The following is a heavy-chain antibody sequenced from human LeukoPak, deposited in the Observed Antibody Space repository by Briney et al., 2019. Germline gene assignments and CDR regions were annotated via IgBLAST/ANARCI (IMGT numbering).Heavy chain of an antibody. V-gene: IGHV4-31*03. Sequence: SETLSLTCTVSGGSISSTIYYWSWIRQPPGKGLEWIGYIYYSGSTYYNPSLKSRVTISVDTSKNQFSLKLSSVTAADTAVYYCARDLRSSSSSGINYYGMDVWGQGTTVTVSS. CDR3: ARDLRSSSSSGINYYGMDV. J-gene: IGHJ6*02. CDR1: GGSISSTIYY. D-gene: IGHD6-6*01. CDR2: IYYSGST.